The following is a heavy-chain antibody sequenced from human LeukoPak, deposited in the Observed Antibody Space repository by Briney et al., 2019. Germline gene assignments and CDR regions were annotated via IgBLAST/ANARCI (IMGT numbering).Heavy chain of an antibody. CDR2: IYYSGST. V-gene: IGHV4-59*01. CDR3: ARGGKHFEKNYYFDY. Sequence: SETLSLTCTVSGGSISSYYWSWIRQPPGKGLEWIGYIYYSGSTNYNPSLKSRVTISVDTSKNQFSLKLSSVTAADTAVYYCARGGKHFEKNYYFDYWGQGTLVTVSS. CDR1: GGSISSYY. J-gene: IGHJ4*02. D-gene: IGHD3-16*01.